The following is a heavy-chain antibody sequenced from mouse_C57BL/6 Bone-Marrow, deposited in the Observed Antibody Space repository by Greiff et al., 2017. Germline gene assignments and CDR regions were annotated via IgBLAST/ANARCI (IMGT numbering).Heavy chain of an antibody. CDR3: ARHPYYGSSHWYFDV. Sequence: VMLVESGPGLVAPSQSLSITCPVSEFSLTSYAISWVRQPPGKGLEWLGVIWTGGGTNYNSALKSRLSISKDNSKSQVFLKMNSLQTDDTARYYCARHPYYGSSHWYFDVWGTGTTVTVSS. V-gene: IGHV2-9-1*01. CDR2: IWTGGGT. D-gene: IGHD1-1*01. CDR1: EFSLTSYA. J-gene: IGHJ1*03.